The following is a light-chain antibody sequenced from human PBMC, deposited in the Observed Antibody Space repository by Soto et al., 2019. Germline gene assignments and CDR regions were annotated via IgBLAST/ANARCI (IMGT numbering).Light chain of an antibody. CDR2: EGN. Sequence: QSALTQPASVSASPGQSITISCTGTSSDVGGYNYVSWYQQHPGNAPRLMIYEGNNRPSGVPDRFSGSKSGNTASLTISGRLAEDEAAYYYSSKTRSRTPFVFGTGTKVTVL. J-gene: IGLJ1*01. CDR1: SSDVGGYNY. CDR3: SSKTRSRTPFV. V-gene: IGLV2-14*01.